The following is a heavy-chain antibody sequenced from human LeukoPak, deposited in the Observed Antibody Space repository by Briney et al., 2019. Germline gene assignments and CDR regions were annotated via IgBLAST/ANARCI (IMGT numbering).Heavy chain of an antibody. CDR1: GGSISSYY. D-gene: IGHD3-9*01. CDR3: ARATYYDILTGYSRADYGMDV. CDR2: IYYSGST. V-gene: IGHV4-59*01. Sequence: SETLSLTCTVSGGSISSYYWGWIRQPPGKGLEWIGYIYYSGSTNYNPSLKSRVTISVDTSKNQFSLKLSSVTAADTAVYYCARATYYDILTGYSRADYGMDVRGQGTTVTVSS. J-gene: IGHJ6*02.